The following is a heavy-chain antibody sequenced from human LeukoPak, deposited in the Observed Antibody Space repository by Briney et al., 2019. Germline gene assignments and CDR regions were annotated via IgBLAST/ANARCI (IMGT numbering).Heavy chain of an antibody. CDR2: IYYSGST. CDR3: ARLGGFPGAIDY. D-gene: IGHD5-12*01. V-gene: IGHV4-59*01. Sequence: PSETLSLTCTVSGGSISSYYWSWIRQPPGKGLEWIGYIYYSGSTNYNPSLKSRVTISVDTSKNQFSLKLSSVTAADTAVYYCARLGGFPGAIDYWSQGTLVTVSS. CDR1: GGSISSYY. J-gene: IGHJ4*02.